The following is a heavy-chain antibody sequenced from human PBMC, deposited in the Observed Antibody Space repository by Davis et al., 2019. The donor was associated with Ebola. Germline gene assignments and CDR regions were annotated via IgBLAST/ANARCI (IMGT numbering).Heavy chain of an antibody. CDR1: GGSISRGGSY. J-gene: IGHJ6*03. CDR2: IYYSGST. D-gene: IGHD3-22*01. CDR3: ARDLRYDSSGHDYYFYMDV. Sequence: PSETLSLTCTVSGGSISRGGSYWSWIRQHPGKGLEWIGYIYYSGSTYYNPSLKSRVTISLDTSKNQFFLNLSSVTAADTAVYYCARDLRYDSSGHDYYFYMDVWGKGTTVTVSS. V-gene: IGHV4-31*03.